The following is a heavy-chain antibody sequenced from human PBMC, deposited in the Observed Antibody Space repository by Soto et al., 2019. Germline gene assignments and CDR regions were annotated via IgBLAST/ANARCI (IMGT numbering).Heavy chain of an antibody. J-gene: IGHJ4*02. Sequence: QVQLQESGPGLVKPSGTLSLTCAVSGGSISSSNWWNWVRQPPGKGLEWIGEIHHRGNTRYNPSLKSRVPISVDKSKNQFSLMLSPVTVADTAVYYCARVSDDILTGFYLFDYWGQGTPVTVSS. D-gene: IGHD3-9*01. CDR1: GGSISSSNW. V-gene: IGHV4-4*02. CDR3: ARVSDDILTGFYLFDY. CDR2: IHHRGNT.